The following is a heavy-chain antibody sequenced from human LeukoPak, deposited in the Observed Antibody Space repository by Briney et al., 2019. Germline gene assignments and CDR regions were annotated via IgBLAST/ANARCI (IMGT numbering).Heavy chain of an antibody. Sequence: GGSLRLSCAASGISFSNYWMGWVRQPPGKGLQWVANIKEDGSEKYYVDSVKGRFTISRDNAKNSVYLQMNSLRVEDTAVYYCARRPFGADFWGQGTLVTVSS. D-gene: IGHD3-10*01. CDR3: ARRPFGADF. J-gene: IGHJ4*02. CDR2: IKEDGSEK. V-gene: IGHV3-7*01. CDR1: GISFSNYW.